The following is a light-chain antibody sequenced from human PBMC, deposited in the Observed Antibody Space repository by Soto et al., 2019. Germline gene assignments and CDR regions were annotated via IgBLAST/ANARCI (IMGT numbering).Light chain of an antibody. CDR3: QHRRT. V-gene: IGKV3-20*01. Sequence: EIVLTQSPGTLSLSPGERATLSCRASQSVSSSYLAWYQQKPGQAPRLLIYGVSSRATGIPDRFSGSGSGTDFTLTISRLEPEDSAVYYCQHRRTFGQGTKVDIK. CDR2: GVS. J-gene: IGKJ1*01. CDR1: QSVSSSY.